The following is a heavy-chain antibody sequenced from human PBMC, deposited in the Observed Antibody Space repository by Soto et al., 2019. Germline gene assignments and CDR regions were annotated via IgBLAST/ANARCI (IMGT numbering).Heavy chain of an antibody. CDR2: ISHSSSTI. Sequence: GGSLRLSCAASGFTFSSYNMNWVRQAPGKGLEWVSYISHSSSTIYYADSVKGRFTISRDNAKNSLHLQMNSLRDEDTAVYYCARDHYGSGSFSKFDYWGQGTLVTVSS. CDR1: GFTFSSYN. CDR3: ARDHYGSGSFSKFDY. D-gene: IGHD3-10*01. J-gene: IGHJ4*02. V-gene: IGHV3-48*02.